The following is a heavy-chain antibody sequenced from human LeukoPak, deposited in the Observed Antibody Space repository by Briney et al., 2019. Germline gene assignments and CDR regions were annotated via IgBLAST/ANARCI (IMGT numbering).Heavy chain of an antibody. CDR3: ARGGYFDWLRAFDI. V-gene: IGHV3-21*06. CDR1: GFIFSSYG. J-gene: IGHJ3*02. Sequence: GGSLRLSCAASGFIFSSYGMNWVRQAPGKGLEWVSSISSSRNYICYADSAKGRFTISRDNAKNSLYLQMNSLRAEDTAVYYCARGGYFDWLRAFDIWGQGTMVTVSS. CDR2: ISSSRNYI. D-gene: IGHD3-9*01.